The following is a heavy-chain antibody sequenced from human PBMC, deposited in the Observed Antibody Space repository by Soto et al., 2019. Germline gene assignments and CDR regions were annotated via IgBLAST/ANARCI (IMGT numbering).Heavy chain of an antibody. Sequence: QVQLVESGGGVVQPGRSLRLSCAASGFTFGTYPMHWIRQAPGKGLEWVAFISYYGNNKYYADSVQGRFTISRDNSKSTLYLQMNSLRPEDTAVYYCARDLGSGSYPDHSFVYWGQGTLVTVSS. J-gene: IGHJ4*02. CDR3: ARDLGSGSYPDHSFVY. CDR1: GFTFGTYP. D-gene: IGHD3-10*01. CDR2: ISYYGNNK. V-gene: IGHV3-30*14.